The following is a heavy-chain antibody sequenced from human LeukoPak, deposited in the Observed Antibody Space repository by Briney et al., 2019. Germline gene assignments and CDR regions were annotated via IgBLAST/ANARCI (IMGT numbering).Heavy chain of an antibody. CDR2: INPNSGGT. CDR3: ARDQGPYSSSSLDWFDP. V-gene: IGHV1-2*04. CDR1: GYTFTGYY. J-gene: IGHJ5*02. D-gene: IGHD6-13*01. Sequence: ASVKVSCKASGYTFTGYYMHWVRPAPGQGLEWMGWINPNSGGTNYAQKFQGWVTMTRDTSISTAYMELSRLRSDDTAVYYCARDQGPYSSSSLDWFDPWGQGTLVTVSS.